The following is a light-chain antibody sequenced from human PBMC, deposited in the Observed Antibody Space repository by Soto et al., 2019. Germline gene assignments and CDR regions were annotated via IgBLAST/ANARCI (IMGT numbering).Light chain of an antibody. CDR3: QQSYSTPYT. J-gene: IGKJ2*01. CDR1: QSIRNS. Sequence: DIQMTQSPSSLSASVGDRVTITCRASQSIRNSLNWYQHRSGEAPKLLISASSNLRRGVPSRFSGSGSGTEFTLAINGLQPEDFATYYCQQSYSTPYTFGQGTKVEIK. CDR2: ASS. V-gene: IGKV1-39*01.